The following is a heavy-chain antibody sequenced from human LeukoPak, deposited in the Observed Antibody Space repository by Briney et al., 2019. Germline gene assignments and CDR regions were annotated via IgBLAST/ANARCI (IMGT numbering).Heavy chain of an antibody. D-gene: IGHD2-21*01. CDR3: ARNSGSLAVYFQH. J-gene: IGHJ1*01. CDR1: GGSISSYY. Sequence: SETLSLTCTVSGGSISSYYWSWIRQPPGKGLEWIGYIYYSGNTNYNPSLKSRVTISVDTSKNQFSLKLSSVTAADTAVYYCARNSGSLAVYFQHWGQGTLVTVSS. CDR2: IYYSGNT. V-gene: IGHV4-59*08.